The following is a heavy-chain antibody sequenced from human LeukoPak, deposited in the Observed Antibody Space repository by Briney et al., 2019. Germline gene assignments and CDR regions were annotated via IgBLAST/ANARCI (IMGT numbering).Heavy chain of an antibody. D-gene: IGHD6-13*01. Sequence: PGGSLRLSCAASGFTFSSYSMNWVRQAPGKGLEWVSSISSSSSYIYYAGSVKGRFTISRDNAKNSLYLQMNSLRAEDTAVYYCARDGQQLPFDYWGQGTLVTVS. CDR3: ARDGQQLPFDY. CDR1: GFTFSSYS. V-gene: IGHV3-21*01. CDR2: ISSSSSYI. J-gene: IGHJ4*02.